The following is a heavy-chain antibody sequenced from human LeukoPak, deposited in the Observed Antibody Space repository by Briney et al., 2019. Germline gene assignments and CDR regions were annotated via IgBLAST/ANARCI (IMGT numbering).Heavy chain of an antibody. CDR3: ASGQQLVRGYYYYYGMDV. J-gene: IGHJ6*02. V-gene: IGHV3-30-3*01. Sequence: PGGSLRLSCAASGFTFSSYAMHWVRQAPGKGLEWVAVISYDGSNKYYADSVKGRFTISRDNSKNTLYLQMNSLRAEDTAVYYCASGQQLVRGYYYYYGMDVWGQGTTVTVSS. CDR2: ISYDGSNK. D-gene: IGHD6-13*01. CDR1: GFTFSSYA.